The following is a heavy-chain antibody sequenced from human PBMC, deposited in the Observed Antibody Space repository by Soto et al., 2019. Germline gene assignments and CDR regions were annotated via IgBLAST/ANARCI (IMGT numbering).Heavy chain of an antibody. CDR2: INAGNGDT. V-gene: IGHV1-3*01. D-gene: IGHD1-1*01. Sequence: QVQLVQSGAEVKKPGASVKVSCKSSGYTFTFYLIHWLRQAPGQRLESMGWINAGNGDTQYSQKFQGRVTFTRDTSASTVYMEPRSLRSEDTSVYYCARVVGPTRPYFDFWGQGSLVTVSA. CDR3: ARVVGPTRPYFDF. CDR1: GYTFTFYL. J-gene: IGHJ4*02.